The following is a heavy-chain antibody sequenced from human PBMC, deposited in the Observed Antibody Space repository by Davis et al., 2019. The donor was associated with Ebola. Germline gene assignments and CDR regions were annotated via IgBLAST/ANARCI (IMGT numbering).Heavy chain of an antibody. CDR1: GFVFRNYV. D-gene: IGHD3-9*01. CDR3: AKDTSNIWFAI. CDR2: LGTSADT. J-gene: IGHJ3*02. Sequence: GGSLRLSCAASGFVFRNYVMSWVRQAPGKGLEWVSTLGTSADTYYADSVKGRFTISRDNSKNTLYLQMNGLRVEDTAIYYCAKDTSNIWFAIWGQGTNVTVSS. V-gene: IGHV3-23*01.